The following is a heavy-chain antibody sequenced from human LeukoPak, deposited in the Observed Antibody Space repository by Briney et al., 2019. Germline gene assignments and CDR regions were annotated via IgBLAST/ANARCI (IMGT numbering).Heavy chain of an antibody. CDR1: GGSFSGYY. Sequence: SETLSLTCAVYGGSFSGYYWSWIRQPPGKGLEWIGEINHSGSTNYNPSLKGRVTISVDTSKNQFSLKLSSVTAADTAVYYCARGRYYYDSSGYARELDYWGQGTLVTVSS. D-gene: IGHD3-22*01. J-gene: IGHJ4*02. CDR3: ARGRYYYDSSGYARELDY. V-gene: IGHV4-34*01. CDR2: INHSGST.